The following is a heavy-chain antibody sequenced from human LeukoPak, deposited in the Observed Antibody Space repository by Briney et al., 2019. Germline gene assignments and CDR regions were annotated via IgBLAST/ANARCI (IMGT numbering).Heavy chain of an antibody. J-gene: IGHJ3*01. Sequence: PGGSLRLSCAASGFTFSSYAMHWVRQAPGKGLEWVAVISYDGSNKYYADSVKGRFTISRDNSENTVDLQMNSLRPDDTAIYYCVTTTSAYDVWGQGTLVTVSS. CDR2: ISYDGSNK. CDR1: GFTFSSYA. D-gene: IGHD1-1*01. CDR3: VTTTSAYDV. V-gene: IGHV3-30*04.